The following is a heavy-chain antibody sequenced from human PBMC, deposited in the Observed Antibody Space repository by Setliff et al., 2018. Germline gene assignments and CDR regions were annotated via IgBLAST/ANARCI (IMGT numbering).Heavy chain of an antibody. D-gene: IGHD2-15*01. CDR1: GYIFSVSW. CDR2: IYAGNSQI. J-gene: IGHJ3*01. V-gene: IGHV5-51*01. CDR3: ASPSGGWTKPFDV. Sequence: LKISCKDSGYIFSVSWIGWVRQMPGKGLEWMGIIYAGNSQIKYGPSFQGQFTISVDKSISTAYLQWSSLKASDTAMYYCASPSGGWTKPFDVWGQGTMVTVSS.